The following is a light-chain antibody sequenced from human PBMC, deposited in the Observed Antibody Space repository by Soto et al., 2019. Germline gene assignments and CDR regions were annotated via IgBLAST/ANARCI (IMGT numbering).Light chain of an antibody. CDR2: DAS. CDR1: HSVISY. CDR3: QQRSNWPLT. J-gene: IGKJ4*01. Sequence: EIVLTQSPATLSWSPGERATLSCRASHSVISYLAWYQQKPGQAPRLLIYDASNRATGIPARFSGSVSGTDLTLTNSSLEAKDFAVYYCQQRSNWPLTFGGGTKVEIK. V-gene: IGKV3-11*01.